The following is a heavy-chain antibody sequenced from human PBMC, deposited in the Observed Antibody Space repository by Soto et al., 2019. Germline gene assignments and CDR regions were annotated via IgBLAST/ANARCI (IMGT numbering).Heavy chain of an antibody. CDR1: GYMFPIYH. J-gene: IGHJ4*02. Sequence: PGESLKISCEASGYMFPIYHISWVRQMPGKGLEWMGIIYPYDSDTRYSPSFRGQVTISADKSISTAYLQWSSLKASDTAMYYCGRQGDSSGLIDYWGQGIQVTVSS. CDR3: GRQGDSSGLIDY. CDR2: IYPYDSDT. D-gene: IGHD6-19*01. V-gene: IGHV5-51*01.